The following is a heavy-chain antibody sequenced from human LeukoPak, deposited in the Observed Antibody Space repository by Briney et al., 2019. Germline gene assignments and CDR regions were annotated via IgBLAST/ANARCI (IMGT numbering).Heavy chain of an antibody. V-gene: IGHV3-23*01. J-gene: IGHJ4*02. D-gene: IGHD2-15*01. CDR2: ISGSGGST. CDR3: ANSVRSVLPDFDY. CDR1: GGTFSSYA. Sequence: GSSVKVSCKASGGTFSSYAMSWVRQAPGKGLEWVSAISGSGGSTYYADSVKGRFTISRDNSKNTLYLQMNSLRAEDTAVYYCANSVRSVLPDFDYWGQGTLVTVSS.